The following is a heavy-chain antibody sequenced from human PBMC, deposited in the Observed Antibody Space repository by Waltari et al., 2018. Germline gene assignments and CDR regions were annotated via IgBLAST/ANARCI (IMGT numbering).Heavy chain of an antibody. CDR1: GFTFSSYG. V-gene: IGHV3-33*01. CDR3: ARDQEGGWILVDY. Sequence: QVQLVESGGGVVQPGRSLRLSCAASGFTFSSYGMHWVRQAPGKGLEWVAVIWYDGSNKYYADSVKGRFTISRDNSKNTLYLQMNSLRAEDTAVYYCARDQEGGWILVDYWGQGTLVTVSS. CDR2: IWYDGSNK. J-gene: IGHJ4*02. D-gene: IGHD5-18*01.